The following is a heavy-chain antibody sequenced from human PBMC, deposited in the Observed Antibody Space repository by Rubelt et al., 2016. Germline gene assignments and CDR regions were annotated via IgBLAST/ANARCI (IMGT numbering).Heavy chain of an antibody. CDR1: GGSFSNYY. CDR3: ARSYWAEGAFDI. V-gene: IGHV4-34*01. J-gene: IGHJ3*02. CDR2: INKSGNT. D-gene: IGHD2-8*02. Sequence: MRRQQWGAGLFRPSQTLSLTCGVYGGSFSNYYWTWIRQPPGKGLEWIGDINKSGNTDYNPSLKSRVTISVDTSKNQFSLKLSSVTAADTAVFYCARSYWAEGAFDIWGQGTMVTVSS.